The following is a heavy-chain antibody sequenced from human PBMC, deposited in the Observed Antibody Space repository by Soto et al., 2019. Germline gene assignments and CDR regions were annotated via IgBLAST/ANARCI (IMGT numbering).Heavy chain of an antibody. V-gene: IGHV2-5*02. CDR3: AHILTGSPIDY. CDR2: IYWDDDE. Sequence: QITLKESGPTLVKPTQTLTLTCTFSGFSLSTSGVGVGWIRQPPGKALEWLAIIYWDDDERYSSSLRSRLTXTXXPSKNKVVLTMTNMDPVDTATYYCAHILTGSPIDYWGQGTLVTVSS. CDR1: GFSLSTSGVG. D-gene: IGHD3-9*01. J-gene: IGHJ4*02.